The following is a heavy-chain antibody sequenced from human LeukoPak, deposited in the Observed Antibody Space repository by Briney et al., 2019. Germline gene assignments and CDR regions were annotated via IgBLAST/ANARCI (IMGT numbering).Heavy chain of an antibody. J-gene: IGHJ5*02. CDR2: IKQYESEK. V-gene: IGHV3-7*01. CDR3: ARAKFDP. Sequence: GGSLRLSCVASGFRFSSFWMSWVRQGPGKGLEWVANIKQYESEKHYVDSVKGRFTISTDNAKNSLYLQMNSLRAEDTAVYYCARAKFDPWGQGTLVTVSS. CDR1: GFRFSSFW.